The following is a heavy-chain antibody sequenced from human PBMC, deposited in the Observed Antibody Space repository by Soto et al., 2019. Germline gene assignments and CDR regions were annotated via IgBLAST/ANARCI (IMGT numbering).Heavy chain of an antibody. CDR3: AKAPVLVWFGDQGVAFDI. J-gene: IGHJ3*02. CDR2: ISWNSGSI. CDR1: GFTFDDYA. V-gene: IGHV3-9*01. D-gene: IGHD3-10*01. Sequence: EVQLVESGGGLVQPGRSLRLSCAASGFTFDDYAMHWVRQAPGKGLEWVSGISWNSGSIGYADSVKGRFTISRDNAKNSLYLQMNSLRAEDTALYYCAKAPVLVWFGDQGVAFDIWGQGTMVTVSS.